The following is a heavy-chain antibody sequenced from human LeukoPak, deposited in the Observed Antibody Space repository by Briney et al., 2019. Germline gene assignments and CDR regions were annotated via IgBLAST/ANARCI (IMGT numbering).Heavy chain of an antibody. J-gene: IGHJ5*02. Sequence: SVKVSCKASGGTFSSYAISWVRQAPGQGLEGMGGIIPIFGTANYAQKFQGRVTITTDESTSTAYMELSSLRSEDTAVYYCARTGDFGTGWFDPWGQGTLVTVSS. D-gene: IGHD4-17*01. CDR3: ARTGDFGTGWFDP. CDR2: IIPIFGTA. V-gene: IGHV1-69*05. CDR1: GGTFSSYA.